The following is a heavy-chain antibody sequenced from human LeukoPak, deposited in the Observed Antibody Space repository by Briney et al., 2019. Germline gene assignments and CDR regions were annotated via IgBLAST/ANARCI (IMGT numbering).Heavy chain of an antibody. Sequence: PSVTLSLTCSVSGGSISTNYWSWVRQPAGKGLEWIGRIFASGSTNYNPSLKSRVTMSVDTSKNQFSLNLTSVTAADTAVYYCARGAGYSREVNFYHYMDVWGKGTTVTVSS. V-gene: IGHV4-4*07. CDR2: IFASGST. CDR1: GGSISTNY. J-gene: IGHJ6*03. CDR3: ARGAGYSREVNFYHYMDV. D-gene: IGHD1-26*01.